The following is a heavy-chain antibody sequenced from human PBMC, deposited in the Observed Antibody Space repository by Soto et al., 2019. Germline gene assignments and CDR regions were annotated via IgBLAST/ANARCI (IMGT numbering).Heavy chain of an antibody. V-gene: IGHV2-5*01. D-gene: IGHD3-16*01. CDR3: AHTWGLPFAY. J-gene: IGHJ4*02. CDR1: GFSLRTTGVG. CDR2: IYWNDDK. Sequence: QITLKESGPTLVEPTQTLTLTCTYSGFSLRTTGVGVGWIRQPPGKALEWLGIIYWNDDKRYSPSLKNRFTLTTDISKSQVALTMTNMDPGDPATYYCAHTWGLPFAYWGQGTLVIVSS.